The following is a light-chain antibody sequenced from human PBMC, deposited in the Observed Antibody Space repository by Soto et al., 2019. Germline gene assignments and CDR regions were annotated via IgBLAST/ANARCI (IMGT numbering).Light chain of an antibody. V-gene: IGKV3-15*01. CDR2: GAS. CDR1: QSVSSN. Sequence: EIVMTQSPATLSGSPGERATLSCRASQSVSSNLAWYQQKPGQAPRLLIYGASTRATGIPARFSGSGSGTEFTLTISSLQSADFAVYYCQTYNNWPPLTFGGGTKVEIK. J-gene: IGKJ4*01. CDR3: QTYNNWPPLT.